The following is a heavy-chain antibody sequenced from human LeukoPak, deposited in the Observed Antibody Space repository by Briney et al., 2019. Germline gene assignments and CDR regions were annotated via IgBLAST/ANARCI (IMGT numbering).Heavy chain of an antibody. Sequence: GGSLRLSCAASGFIFSSYGMHWVRQAPGKGLEWMAFIRYDGSNKYYADSVKGRFTISRDNSKNTLYLQMNSLTPDDTAVYYCAKDLPTVTSRGDYWGQGSLVTVSS. D-gene: IGHD4-17*01. V-gene: IGHV3-30*02. CDR3: AKDLPTVTSRGDY. CDR2: IRYDGSNK. J-gene: IGHJ4*02. CDR1: GFIFSSYG.